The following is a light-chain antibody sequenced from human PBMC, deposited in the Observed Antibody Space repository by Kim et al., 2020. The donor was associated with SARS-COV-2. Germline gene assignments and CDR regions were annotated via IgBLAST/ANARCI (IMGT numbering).Light chain of an antibody. CDR1: SGHTNNA. Sequence: QLVLTQSPSASASLGASVKLTCTLTSGHTNNAIAWHQQQPEKGPLFLMKVNSDGSYSRGDGIPDRFSGSTSGAERYLSISSLQSEDEADYYCQTWVTDSLVFGGGTKVTVL. J-gene: IGLJ3*02. V-gene: IGLV4-69*01. CDR2: VNSDGSY. CDR3: QTWVTDSLV.